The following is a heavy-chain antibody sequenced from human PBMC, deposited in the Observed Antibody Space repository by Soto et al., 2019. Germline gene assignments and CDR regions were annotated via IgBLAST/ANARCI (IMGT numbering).Heavy chain of an antibody. Sequence: GGSLRLSCAGSGFTFRWFGMNWVRQAPGKGLEWVARISNDGSNEYYVDSVKGRFTISRDNSKNTLYLQMDSLRAEDTAVYYCAKGEVRGIIPSYFDYWGLGTLVTISS. D-gene: IGHD3-10*01. V-gene: IGHV3-30*18. CDR3: AKGEVRGIIPSYFDY. J-gene: IGHJ4*02. CDR2: ISNDGSNE. CDR1: GFTFRWFG.